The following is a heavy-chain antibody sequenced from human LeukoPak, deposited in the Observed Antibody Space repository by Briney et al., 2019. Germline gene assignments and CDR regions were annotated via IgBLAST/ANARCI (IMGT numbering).Heavy chain of an antibody. Sequence: GGSLRLSCTASEFTFSSYWMSWVRQAPGKGLEWVANIKQDGGQIYYLESVKGRFTVSRDNARNSLYLQMNSLRAEDTAVYYCARLGARQMLEYWGQGTLVTVSS. CDR1: EFTFSSYW. CDR3: ARLGARQMLEY. CDR2: IKQDGGQI. D-gene: IGHD4-17*01. V-gene: IGHV3-7*01. J-gene: IGHJ4*02.